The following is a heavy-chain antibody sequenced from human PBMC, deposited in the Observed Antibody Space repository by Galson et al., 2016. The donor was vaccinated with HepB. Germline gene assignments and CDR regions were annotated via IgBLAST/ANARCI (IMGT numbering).Heavy chain of an antibody. Sequence: SLRLSCAASGFTLSSFGMSWVRQAPGKGLEWVSGISGGDLTYYADSVKGRFSISRDISKTTLYLQMNSLRAKDTAIYYCAKFPAIAYGNDPHFDYWGRGTLVTVSS. CDR2: ISGGDLT. D-gene: IGHD1-1*01. CDR1: GFTLSSFG. V-gene: IGHV3-23*01. J-gene: IGHJ4*02. CDR3: AKFPAIAYGNDPHFDY.